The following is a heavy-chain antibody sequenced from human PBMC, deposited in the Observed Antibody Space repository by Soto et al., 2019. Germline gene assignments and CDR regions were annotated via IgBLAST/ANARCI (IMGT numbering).Heavy chain of an antibody. CDR1: GGSISSSNW. V-gene: IGHV4-4*02. D-gene: IGHD3-22*01. CDR2: IYHSGST. CDR3: ARAPLGYYYDSSGYYYWFDP. Sequence: PSETLSLTCAVSGGSISSSNWWSWVRQPPGKGLEWIGEIYHSGSTNYNPSLKSRVTISVDKSKNQFSLKLSSVTAADTAVYYCARAPLGYYYDSSGYYYWFDPWGQGTLVTVS. J-gene: IGHJ5*02.